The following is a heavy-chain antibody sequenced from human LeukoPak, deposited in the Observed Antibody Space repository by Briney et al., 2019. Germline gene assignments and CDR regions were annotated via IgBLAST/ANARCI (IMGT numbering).Heavy chain of an antibody. V-gene: IGHV1-2*02. CDR3: ARAAVTTLPYFDY. CDR2: VNPNGGAT. J-gene: IGHJ4*02. D-gene: IGHD4-17*01. CDR1: GYTFTGYY. Sequence: ASVTVSCKATGYTFTGYYMHWVRQAPGQGLDWMGWVNPNGGATNYAQKFQGRVTMTRDTSISTAYMELSRLRSDDTAVYYCARAAVTTLPYFDYWGQGTLVTVSS.